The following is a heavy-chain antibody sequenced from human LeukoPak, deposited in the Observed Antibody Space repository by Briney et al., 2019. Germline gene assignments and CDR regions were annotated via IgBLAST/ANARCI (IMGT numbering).Heavy chain of an antibody. Sequence: PSETLSLTCNVSGYTINSGYYWSWIRQSPGNGLEGLGETTQSGTTDYNPSLKNRVSVSVDTSKNQFSLKLTSVTAADTAVYYCARGPAYMWLRAGSVCYFDFWGQGVLVTVSS. D-gene: IGHD3-10*01. V-gene: IGHV4-38-2*02. J-gene: IGHJ4*02. CDR2: TTQSGTT. CDR1: GYTINSGYY. CDR3: ARGPAYMWLRAGSVCYFDF.